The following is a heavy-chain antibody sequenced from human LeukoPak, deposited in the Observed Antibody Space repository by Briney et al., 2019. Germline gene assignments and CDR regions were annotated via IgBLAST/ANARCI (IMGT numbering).Heavy chain of an antibody. V-gene: IGHV3-23*01. D-gene: IGHD3-22*01. CDR3: AKETITMIVVVITAYFDY. CDR1: GFTFSSYA. CDR2: ISGSGGRT. Sequence: GGSLRLSCAASGFTFSSYAMSWVRQAPGKGLEWVSAISGSGGRTYYADSVKGRFTISRDNSKNTLYLQMNSLRAEDTAVYYCAKETITMIVVVITAYFDYWGQGTLVTVSS. J-gene: IGHJ4*02.